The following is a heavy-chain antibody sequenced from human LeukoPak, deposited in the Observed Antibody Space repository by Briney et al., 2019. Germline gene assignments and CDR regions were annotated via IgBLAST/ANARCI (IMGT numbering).Heavy chain of an antibody. CDR1: GFTFSNYE. J-gene: IGHJ4*02. CDR3: ARGYCSGGSCYGGDY. CDR2: ISSSGTTI. Sequence: GGSLRLSCAGSGFTFSNYEMNWVRQAPGKGLEWVSYISSSGTTIYYAERRFTISRDNAKNSLYLLMNSLRAEDTAIYYCARGYCSGGSCYGGDYWGQGTLVTVSA. V-gene: IGHV3-48*03. D-gene: IGHD2-15*01.